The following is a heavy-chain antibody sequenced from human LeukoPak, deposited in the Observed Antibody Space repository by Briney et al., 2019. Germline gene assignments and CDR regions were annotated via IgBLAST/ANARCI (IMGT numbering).Heavy chain of an antibody. CDR2: IGTAGDT. D-gene: IGHD2-2*01. CDR1: GFTFSSHD. J-gene: IGHJ6*02. Sequence: GGSLRLSCAASGFTFSSHDMHWVRQATGKGLEWVSTIGTAGDTYYPGSVKGRFTISRDNAKNSLYLQMNSLRAGDTAVYYCARGGASAAYGMDVWGQGTTVTVSS. CDR3: ARGGASAAYGMDV. V-gene: IGHV3-13*01.